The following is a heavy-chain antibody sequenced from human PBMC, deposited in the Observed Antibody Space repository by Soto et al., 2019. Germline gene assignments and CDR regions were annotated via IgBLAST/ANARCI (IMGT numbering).Heavy chain of an antibody. D-gene: IGHD3-3*01. CDR1: GGSISSSSYY. J-gene: IGHJ6*02. Sequence: SETLSLTCTVSGGSISSSSYYWGWIRQPPGKGLEWIGSIYYSGSTYYNPSLKSRVTISVDTSKNQFSLKLSSVTAADTAVYYCAGITIFGVGDGMDVWGQGTTVT. V-gene: IGHV4-39*01. CDR2: IYYSGST. CDR3: AGITIFGVGDGMDV.